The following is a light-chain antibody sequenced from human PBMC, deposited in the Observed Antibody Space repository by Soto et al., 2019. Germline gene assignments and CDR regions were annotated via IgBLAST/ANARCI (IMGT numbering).Light chain of an antibody. Sequence: DIQMTKYPSTLSASVGDRVTMTCRASQSISSWLAWYQQKPGKAPKLLIYDASSLESGVPSRFSGSGSGTEFTLTISSLQPDDFATYYCQQYNSYWTFGQGTKVDIK. J-gene: IGKJ1*01. V-gene: IGKV1-5*01. CDR1: QSISSW. CDR2: DAS. CDR3: QQYNSYWT.